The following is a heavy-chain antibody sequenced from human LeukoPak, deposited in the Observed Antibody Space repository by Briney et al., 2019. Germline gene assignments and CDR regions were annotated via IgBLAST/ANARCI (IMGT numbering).Heavy chain of an antibody. J-gene: IGHJ4*02. CDR3: AKAQLWFGEFPDY. CDR2: ISWNSGSI. Sequence: PGGSLRLSCAASGFTFDDYAMHWVRQAPGKGLEWVSGISWNSGSIGYADSVKGRFTISRDNAKNSLYLQMNSLRAEDTALYYCAKAQLWFGEFPDYWGQGTLVTVSS. D-gene: IGHD3-10*01. CDR1: GFTFDDYA. V-gene: IGHV3-9*01.